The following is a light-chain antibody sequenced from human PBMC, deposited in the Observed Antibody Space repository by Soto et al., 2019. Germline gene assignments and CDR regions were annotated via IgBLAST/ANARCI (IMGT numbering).Light chain of an antibody. J-gene: IGKJ4*01. CDR3: QQYNSMLS. CDR2: DAS. Sequence: DIQMTQSPSSLSASVGDRVTIACQSSHDVSRNLNWFQQKPGAAPKLLIYDASNLERGLPSRFSASGSGTDVTFTISSLQPEVVSTYYCQQYNSMLSCGGRT. V-gene: IGKV1-33*01. CDR1: HDVSRN.